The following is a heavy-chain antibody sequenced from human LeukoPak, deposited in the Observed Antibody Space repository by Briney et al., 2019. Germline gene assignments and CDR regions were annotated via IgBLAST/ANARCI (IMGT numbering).Heavy chain of an antibody. CDR1: GYTFTSYA. Sequence: GASVKVSCKASGYTFTSYAMVWVRQAPGQGLEWMGWINTNTGNPTYAQGFTGRFVFSLDTSVSTAYLQISSLKAEDTAVYYCAGGRVVAATRYFDYWGQGTLVTVSS. CDR3: AGGRVVAATRYFDY. CDR2: INTNTGNP. V-gene: IGHV7-4-1*02. J-gene: IGHJ4*02. D-gene: IGHD2-15*01.